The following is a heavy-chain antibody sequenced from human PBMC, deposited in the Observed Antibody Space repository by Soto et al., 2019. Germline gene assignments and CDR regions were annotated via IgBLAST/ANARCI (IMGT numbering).Heavy chain of an antibody. D-gene: IGHD1-7*01. CDR3: ATGMNWNYVG. V-gene: IGHV1-8*01. J-gene: IGHJ4*02. Sequence: ASVKVSCKASGYTFTSYDINWVRQATGQGLEWMGWMNPNSGNTGYAQKFQGRVTMTKDTSINTAYMELSSLRSEDTAVYYCATGMNWNYVGWGQGTLVTVSS. CDR2: MNPNSGNT. CDR1: GYTFTSYD.